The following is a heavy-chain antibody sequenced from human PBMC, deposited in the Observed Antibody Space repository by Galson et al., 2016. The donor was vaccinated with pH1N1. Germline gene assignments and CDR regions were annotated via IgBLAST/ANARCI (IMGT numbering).Heavy chain of an antibody. Sequence: SLRLSCAASGFTFSNYWMHWVRQVPGKGLEWVANIKEDGSETCYVDSVRGRFTISRDNAKNSLYLQMNGLRDEDTALYYCARAIGSRSAYWGQGTLVTVSS. CDR1: GFTFSNYW. CDR2: IKEDGSET. J-gene: IGHJ4*02. V-gene: IGHV3-7*01. D-gene: IGHD3-16*02. CDR3: ARAIGSRSAY.